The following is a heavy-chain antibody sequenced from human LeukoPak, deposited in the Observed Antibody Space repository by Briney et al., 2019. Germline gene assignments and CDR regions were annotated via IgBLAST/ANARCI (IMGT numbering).Heavy chain of an antibody. V-gene: IGHV3-30*02. D-gene: IGHD6-19*01. CDR2: IRYDGSNK. CDR3: AKGGRGYSSGRLYFDY. Sequence: GGSLRLSCAASGFTFSNYGMHWVRQAPGKGLEWVAFIRYDGSNKNYADSVMGRFTISRDNSKNTLYLQMNSLRAEDTAVYYCAKGGRGYSSGRLYFDYWGQGTLVTVSS. J-gene: IGHJ4*02. CDR1: GFTFSNYG.